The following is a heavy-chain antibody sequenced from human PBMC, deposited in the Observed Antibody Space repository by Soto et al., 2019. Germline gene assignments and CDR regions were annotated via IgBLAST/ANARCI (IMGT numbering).Heavy chain of an antibody. Sequence: QVQLVQSGAEVKKPGSSVKVSCKASGGTFSSYAISWVRQAPGQGLEWMGGIIPIFETANYAQKFQDRVTITADKSTSTGYMELSSLRFDDTAVYYCERQYYGSGYYYGMGVWGQGTTVTDS. CDR2: IIPIFETA. D-gene: IGHD3-10*01. CDR3: ERQYYGSGYYYGMGV. V-gene: IGHV1-69*06. J-gene: IGHJ6*02. CDR1: GGTFSSYA.